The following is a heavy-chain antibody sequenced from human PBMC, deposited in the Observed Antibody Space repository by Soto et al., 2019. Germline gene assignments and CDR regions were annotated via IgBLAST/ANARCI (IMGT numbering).Heavy chain of an antibody. CDR2: IYHSGTT. J-gene: IGHJ5*02. CDR3: ARVRGHQLLGWFDP. Sequence: VQLQESGPGLVKPSQTLSLTCTVSGGSISSGGYYWSWIRQHPGKGLEWIGYIYHSGTTDYNPSLKSRVTISVDTSKKQFSLQLTSVTAADTAVYYCARVRGHQLLGWFDPWGQGTLVTVSS. V-gene: IGHV4-31*03. D-gene: IGHD2-2*01. CDR1: GGSISSGGYY.